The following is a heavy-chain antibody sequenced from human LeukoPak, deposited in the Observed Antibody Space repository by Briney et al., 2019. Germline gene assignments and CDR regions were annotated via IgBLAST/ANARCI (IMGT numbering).Heavy chain of an antibody. V-gene: IGHV4-59*08. D-gene: IGHD6-19*01. CDR3: ARHLHGAGAFDI. CDR2: IYYSGST. Sequence: SETLSLTCTVSGGSISSYYWSWIRQPPGKGLEWIGYIYYSGSTNYNPSLKSRVTISVDTSKNQFSLKLSSVTAADTAVYYCARHLHGAGAFDIWGQGTMVTVSS. CDR1: GGSISSYY. J-gene: IGHJ3*02.